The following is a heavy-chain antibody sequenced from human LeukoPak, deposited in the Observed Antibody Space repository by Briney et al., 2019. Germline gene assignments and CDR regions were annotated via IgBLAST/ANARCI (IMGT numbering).Heavy chain of an antibody. CDR3: ARWDCSSTSCPFDY. Sequence: PSETLSLTCAVDGGSSSVYFCSWIRQSPGKGLEWIGEINGGGKTNYNPSLKSRVSMSVDRSKNQFSLKLSSVTAADTAVYYCARWDCSSTSCPFDYWGQGTLVTVSS. CDR1: GGSSSVYF. CDR2: INGGGKT. V-gene: IGHV4-34*01. J-gene: IGHJ4*02. D-gene: IGHD2-2*01.